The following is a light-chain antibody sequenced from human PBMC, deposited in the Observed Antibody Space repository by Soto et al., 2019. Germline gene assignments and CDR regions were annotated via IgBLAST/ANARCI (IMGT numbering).Light chain of an antibody. CDR1: QTGSNSY. Sequence: IVLTQSPATLSLSPGERATLSCRASQTGSNSYLAWYQQNSGQAPRLLIYGVSTRATGIPDRFSGSGFGTEFALTISRLEPEDFAVYICQHYGYPQWTFGPGNKVEIK. CDR2: GVS. V-gene: IGKV3-20*01. CDR3: QHYGYPQWT. J-gene: IGKJ1*01.